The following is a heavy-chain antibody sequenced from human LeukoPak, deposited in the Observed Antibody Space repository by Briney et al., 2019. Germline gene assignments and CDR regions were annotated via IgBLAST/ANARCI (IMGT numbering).Heavy chain of an antibody. CDR3: ARVDDFGYGYGSAY. Sequence: GGSLRLSCAASGFTFSSYAMDWVRQAPGKGLEWVSSISSSSTYIYYADSMKGRFTISRDNAKKSLFLQMNSLRAEDTAVYYCARVDDFGYGYGSAYWGQGTLVTVSS. D-gene: IGHD5-18*01. J-gene: IGHJ4*02. V-gene: IGHV3-21*01. CDR1: GFTFSSYA. CDR2: ISSSSTYI.